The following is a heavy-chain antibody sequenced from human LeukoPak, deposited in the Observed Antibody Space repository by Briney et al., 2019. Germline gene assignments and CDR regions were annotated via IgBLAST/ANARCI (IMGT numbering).Heavy chain of an antibody. CDR3: ASGPYLFSGSYYFDY. CDR2: IIPIFGTA. Sequence: SVKVSCKASGGTFSSYAISWVRQAPGQGLEWMGGIIPIFGTANYAQKFQGRVTITTDESTSTAYMELSSLRSEDTAVYYCASGPYLFSGSYYFDYWGQGTLVTVSS. V-gene: IGHV1-69*05. CDR1: GGTFSSYA. J-gene: IGHJ4*02. D-gene: IGHD1-26*01.